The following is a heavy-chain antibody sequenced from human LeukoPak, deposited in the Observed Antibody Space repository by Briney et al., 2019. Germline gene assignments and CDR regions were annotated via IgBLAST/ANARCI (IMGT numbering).Heavy chain of an antibody. Sequence: PGGSLRLSCAASGFTFSGSSMHWVRQASGKGLEWVARIRSKANNYATEYAASVKGRFTISRDDSMNTAYLQMSSLKIEDTAMYYCARDMYSTSRGGCFDSWGQGTLVTVSS. J-gene: IGHJ4*02. D-gene: IGHD6-6*01. V-gene: IGHV3-73*01. CDR2: IRSKANNYAT. CDR1: GFTFSGSS. CDR3: ARDMYSTSRGGCFDS.